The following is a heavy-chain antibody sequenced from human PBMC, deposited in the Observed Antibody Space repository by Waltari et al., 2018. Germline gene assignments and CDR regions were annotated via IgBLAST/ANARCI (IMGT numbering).Heavy chain of an antibody. V-gene: IGHV3-48*04. Sequence: EVQLVESGGGLVQPGGSLRLSCAASGFTLSSYSMNWVRQAPGKGLEWFSYISSNSITIYYADSVKGRFTISRDNAKNSLYLQMNSLRAEDTAVYYCASLSSFLRRDYWGQGTLVTVSS. D-gene: IGHD6-13*01. CDR2: ISSNSITI. CDR1: GFTLSSYS. J-gene: IGHJ4*02. CDR3: ASLSSFLRRDY.